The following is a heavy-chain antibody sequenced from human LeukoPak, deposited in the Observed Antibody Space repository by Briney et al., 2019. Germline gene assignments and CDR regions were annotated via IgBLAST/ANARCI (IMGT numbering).Heavy chain of an antibody. V-gene: IGHV3-23*01. D-gene: IGHD3-3*01. CDR2: ISGSGGRT. J-gene: IGHJ5*02. CDR1: GFTFRSYA. CDR3: ARDIPTFGVVSENP. Sequence: PGGXLRLSCAASGFTFRSYAMSWVRQAPGKGLEWVSAISGSGGRTYYADSVKGGFTISRDNSKNTLYLQMNSLRAEDTALYYCARDIPTFGVVSENPWGQGTLVTVSS.